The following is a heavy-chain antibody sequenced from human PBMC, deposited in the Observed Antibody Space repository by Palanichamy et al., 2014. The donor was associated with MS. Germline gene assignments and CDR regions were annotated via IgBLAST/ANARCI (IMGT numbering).Heavy chain of an antibody. D-gene: IGHD6-13*01. V-gene: IGHV3-23*01. CDR1: GFTLSTEA. CDR3: ANRCGSSEGYFGC. J-gene: IGHJ4*02. Sequence: EVQLLESGGGWVQPGGSLRLSCAASGFTLSTEAMSWVRQAPGKGLEWVSAISASGANTFYADSVKGRFTMSRDTSRNTVYVQMNSLRGDDTAVYYCANRCGSSEGYFGCWGQGTLVTVSS. CDR2: ISASGANT.